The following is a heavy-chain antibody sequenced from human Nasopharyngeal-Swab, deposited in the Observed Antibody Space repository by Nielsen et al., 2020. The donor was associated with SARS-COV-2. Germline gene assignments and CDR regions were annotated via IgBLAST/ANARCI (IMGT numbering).Heavy chain of an antibody. V-gene: IGHV4-34*01. D-gene: IGHD4-17*01. CDR3: ARWTTVTTRLDY. CDR1: GFTFSSYW. J-gene: IGHJ4*02. Sequence: ESLKISCAASGFTFSSYWMSWIRQPPGKGLEWIGEINHSGSTNYNPSLKSRVTISVDTSKNQFSLKLSSVTAADTAVYYCARWTTVTTRLDYWGQGTLVTVSS. CDR2: INHSGST.